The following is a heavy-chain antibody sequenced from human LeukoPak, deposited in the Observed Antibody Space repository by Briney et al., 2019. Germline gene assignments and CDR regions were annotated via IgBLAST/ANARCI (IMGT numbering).Heavy chain of an antibody. CDR2: IYYSGST. Sequence: SETLSLTCTISGGSISSSNYYWGWIRQPPGKGLEWIGSIYYSGSTYYNPSLKSRVTISVDTSKNQFSLKLSSVTAADTAVYYCARVVGYSSSWYEDYWGQGTLVTVSS. CDR3: ARVVGYSSSWYEDY. D-gene: IGHD6-13*01. V-gene: IGHV4-39*07. J-gene: IGHJ4*02. CDR1: GGSISSSNYY.